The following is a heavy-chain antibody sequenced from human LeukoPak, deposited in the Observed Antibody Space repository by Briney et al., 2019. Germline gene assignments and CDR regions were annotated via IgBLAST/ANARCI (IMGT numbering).Heavy chain of an antibody. CDR3: AGGGRTYYFDY. CDR1: GYSFTSYW. CDR2: IYPGDSDT. D-gene: IGHD2-15*01. Sequence: KAGESLKISCKGSGYSFTSYWIGWVRQMPGKGLEWVGIIYPGDSDTRYSPSCQGQVTISDDKSMSTAYLQWSSLKASDTAMYYCAGGGRTYYFDYWGQGTLVTVSS. J-gene: IGHJ4*02. V-gene: IGHV5-51*01.